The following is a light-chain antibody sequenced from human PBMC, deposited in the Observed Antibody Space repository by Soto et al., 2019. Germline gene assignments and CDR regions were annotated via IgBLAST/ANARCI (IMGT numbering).Light chain of an antibody. CDR2: LNSDGSH. CDR1: SGNNNYA. V-gene: IGLV4-69*01. Sequence: QLVLTQSPSASASLGASVKLTCTRSSGNNNYAIAWHQQQPDKGPRYLMKLNSDGSHSKGDGIPDRFSGSSSGTERHLTISSLQSEDEADYYCQTWGTAIHDVVFGGGTKLTVL. J-gene: IGLJ2*01. CDR3: QTWGTAIHDVV.